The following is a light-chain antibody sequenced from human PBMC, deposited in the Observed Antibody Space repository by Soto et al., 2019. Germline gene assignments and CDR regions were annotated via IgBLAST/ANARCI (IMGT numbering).Light chain of an antibody. CDR3: LSYAGSYNFV. V-gene: IGLV1-40*01. Sequence: QSVLTQPPSVSGAPGQRVTISCTGSSSNIGAGYDVHWYQQLPGTAPKLLIYGNSNRPSGVPDRFSGSKSGNTASLTISGLQADDEADYYCLSYAGSYNFVFGSGTKLTVL. CDR2: GNS. CDR1: SSNIGAGYD. J-gene: IGLJ1*01.